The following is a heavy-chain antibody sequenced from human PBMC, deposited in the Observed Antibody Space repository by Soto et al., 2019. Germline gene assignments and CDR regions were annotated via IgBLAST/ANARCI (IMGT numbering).Heavy chain of an antibody. Sequence: SVKVSCKASGGTFSSYAISWVRQAPGQGLEWMGGIIPIFGTANYAQKFQGRVTITADKSTSTAYMELSSLRSEDTAVYYCASVAQGLYDFWSGEGYGMDVWGQGTTVTSP. V-gene: IGHV1-69*06. CDR2: IIPIFGTA. J-gene: IGHJ6*02. CDR1: GGTFSSYA. D-gene: IGHD3-3*01. CDR3: ASVAQGLYDFWSGEGYGMDV.